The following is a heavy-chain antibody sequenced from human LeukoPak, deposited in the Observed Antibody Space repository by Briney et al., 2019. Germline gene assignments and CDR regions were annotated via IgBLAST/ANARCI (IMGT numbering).Heavy chain of an antibody. D-gene: IGHD2-2*01. Sequence: ASVKVSCKATGYTFTGYYMHWVRQAPGQALEWMGWINPNSGGTNYAQKFQGRVTMTRDTSISTAYMELSRLRSDDTAVYYCAREGPVGPIVVVPAADDYWGQGTLVTVSS. V-gene: IGHV1-2*02. CDR1: GYTFTGYY. CDR2: INPNSGGT. CDR3: AREGPVGPIVVVPAADDY. J-gene: IGHJ4*02.